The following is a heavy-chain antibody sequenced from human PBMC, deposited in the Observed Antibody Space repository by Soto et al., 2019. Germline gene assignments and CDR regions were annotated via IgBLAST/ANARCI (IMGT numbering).Heavy chain of an antibody. Sequence: SETLSLTCTVSGGSISSSSYYWGWIRQPPGKGLEWIGSIYYSGSTYYNPSLKSRVTISVDTSKNQFSLKLSSVTAADTAVYYCARASITRFGVVIRYNWFDPWGQGNLVTVYS. CDR1: GGSISSSSYY. V-gene: IGHV4-39*01. D-gene: IGHD3-3*01. J-gene: IGHJ5*02. CDR3: ARASITRFGVVIRYNWFDP. CDR2: IYYSGST.